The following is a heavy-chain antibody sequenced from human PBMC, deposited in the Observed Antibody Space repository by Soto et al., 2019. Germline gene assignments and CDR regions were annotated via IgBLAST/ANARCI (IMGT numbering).Heavy chain of an antibody. D-gene: IGHD3-3*01. CDR3: ARDQEGFLEWLPSYGMDV. V-gene: IGHV3-33*01. Sequence: GGSLRLSCAASGFTFSSYGMHWVRQAPGKGLEWVAVIWYDGSNKYYADSVKGRFTISRDNSKNTLYLQMNSLRAEDTAVYYCARDQEGFLEWLPSYGMDVWGQGTTVTVSS. CDR1: GFTFSSYG. CDR2: IWYDGSNK. J-gene: IGHJ6*02.